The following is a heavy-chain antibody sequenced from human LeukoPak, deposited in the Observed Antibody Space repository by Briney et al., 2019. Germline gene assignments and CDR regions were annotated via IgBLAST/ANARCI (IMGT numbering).Heavy chain of an antibody. CDR2: IFPADSNT. D-gene: IGHD1-26*01. J-gene: IGHJ4*02. V-gene: IGHV5-51*01. Sequence: GESLKISCKGSGYSFSNYWIAWVRRMPGKGLEWMGIIFPADSNTRYSPSLQGQVTISVDKSINTAYLQWSSLKASDSAMYYCARPPGVGATSFDYWGQGTLVTVSS. CDR1: GYSFSNYW. CDR3: ARPPGVGATSFDY.